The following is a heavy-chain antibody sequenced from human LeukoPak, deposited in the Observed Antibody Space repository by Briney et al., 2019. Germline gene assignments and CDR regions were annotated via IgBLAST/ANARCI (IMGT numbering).Heavy chain of an antibody. V-gene: IGHV3-23*01. CDR2: LSTGGSST. D-gene: IGHD1-26*01. CDR3: AKDLLVGVTSGFWDY. J-gene: IGHJ4*02. CDR1: GFTFTNFA. Sequence: GGSLSLSCAASGFTFTNFAMSWVRQAPGKGLEWVSSLSTGGSSTYYADSVKGRFTISRDNSKNTLYLQMNSLRAEDTAVYYCAKDLLVGVTSGFWDYWGQATLVTVSS.